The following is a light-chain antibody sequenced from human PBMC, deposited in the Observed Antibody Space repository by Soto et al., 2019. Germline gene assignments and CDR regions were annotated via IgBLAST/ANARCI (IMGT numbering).Light chain of an antibody. CDR1: QSISTY. CDR3: QQTYTTPRS. V-gene: IGKV1-39*01. CDR2: AAS. J-gene: IGKJ2*01. Sequence: DIQMTQSPSSLSASVGDRVTITCRASQSISTYLNWYLQKPGKDTVLLIYAASRLQSGVPTRFNGSVSGTDFTLTINEPQPEDFATYYCQQTYTTPRSFGQGTKLEIQ.